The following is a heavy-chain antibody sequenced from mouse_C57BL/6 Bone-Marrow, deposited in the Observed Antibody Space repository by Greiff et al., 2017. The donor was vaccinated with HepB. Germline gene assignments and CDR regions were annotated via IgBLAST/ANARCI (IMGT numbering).Heavy chain of an antibody. J-gene: IGHJ4*01. CDR3: ARPLYAMDY. CDR1: GYTFTDYY. V-gene: IGHV1-26*01. CDR2: INPNNGGT. Sequence: SGYTFTDYYMNWVKQSHGKSLEWIGDINPNNGGTSYNQKFKGKATLTVDKSSSTAYMELRSLTSEGSAVYYCARPLYAMDYWGQGTSVTVSS.